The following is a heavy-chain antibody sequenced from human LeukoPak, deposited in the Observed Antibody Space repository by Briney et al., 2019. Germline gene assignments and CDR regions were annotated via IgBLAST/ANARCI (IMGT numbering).Heavy chain of an antibody. CDR3: ARGSGWFYFDY. D-gene: IGHD6-19*01. CDR2: INSDGSST. Sequence: GGSLRLSCAASGFTFSSYWMHWVRQAPGKGLVWVSRINSDGSSTSYADSVKGRFTISRDNAKNTLYLQMNSLRAEDTAVYYCARGSGWFYFDYWGQGTLVTVSS. J-gene: IGHJ4*02. CDR1: GFTFSSYW. V-gene: IGHV3-74*01.